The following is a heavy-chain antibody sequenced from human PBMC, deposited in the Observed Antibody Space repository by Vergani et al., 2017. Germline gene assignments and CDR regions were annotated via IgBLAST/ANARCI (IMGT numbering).Heavy chain of an antibody. CDR3: AKAGYISSWYAVSYHYYHYMAV. CDR1: GFTFRSYG. D-gene: IGHD6-13*01. CDR2: ISYDGSKK. V-gene: IGHV3-30*18. J-gene: IGHJ6*03. Sequence: QVQLVESGGGVVQPGRSLRLSCAASGFTFRSYGMHWVRQAPGKGLEWGALISYDGSKKYYADSVKGRFTISRANSKTTLSVQRTCLRVEDTAVYYCAKAGYISSWYAVSYHYYHYMAVWGKGATVTVS.